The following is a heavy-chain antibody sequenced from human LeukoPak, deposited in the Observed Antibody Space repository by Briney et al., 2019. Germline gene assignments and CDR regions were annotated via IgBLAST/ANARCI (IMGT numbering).Heavy chain of an antibody. CDR2: IKQDGSEK. J-gene: IGHJ4*02. CDR3: ARRSVTAISSYFDY. D-gene: IGHD2-21*02. Sequence: GGSLRPSCAASGFTFSSYWMSWVRQAPGKGLEWVANIKQDGSEKYYVDSVKGRFTISRDNAKNSLYLQMNSLRAEDTAVYYCARRSVTAISSYFDYWGQGTLVTVSS. V-gene: IGHV3-7*01. CDR1: GFTFSSYW.